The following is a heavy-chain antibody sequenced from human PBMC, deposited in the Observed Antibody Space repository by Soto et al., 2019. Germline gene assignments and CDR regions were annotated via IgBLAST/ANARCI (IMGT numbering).Heavy chain of an antibody. J-gene: IGHJ6*02. CDR1: GGSISSYY. D-gene: IGHD6-13*01. CDR2: FYYSGST. V-gene: IGHV4-59*01. CDR3: ARKYSSSWYGDYGMDV. Sequence: QVQLQESGPGLVKPSETLSLTCTVSGGSISSYYWSWIRQPPGKGLEWIGYFYYSGSTNYHPSLKSRVTLSVDTSKNQFSLKLSSVTAADTAVYYCARKYSSSWYGDYGMDVWGQGTTVTVSS.